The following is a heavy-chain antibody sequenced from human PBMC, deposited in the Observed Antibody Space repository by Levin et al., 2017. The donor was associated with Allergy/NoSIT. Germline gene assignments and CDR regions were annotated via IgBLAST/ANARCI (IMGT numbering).Heavy chain of an antibody. Sequence: GGSLRLSCAASGFTVSSNYMSWVRQAPGKGLEWVSVIYSGGSTYYADSVKGRFTISRDNSKNTLYLQMNSLRAEDTAVYYCARVHPAYDILTGYWFDPWGQGTLVTVSS. CDR3: ARVHPAYDILTGYWFDP. CDR2: IYSGGST. J-gene: IGHJ5*02. CDR1: GFTVSSNY. V-gene: IGHV3-66*02. D-gene: IGHD3-9*01.